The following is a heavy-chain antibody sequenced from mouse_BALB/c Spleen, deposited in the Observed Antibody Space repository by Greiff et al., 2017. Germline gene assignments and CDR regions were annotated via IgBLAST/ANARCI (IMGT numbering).Heavy chain of an antibody. Sequence: EVQLVESGPGLVKPSQSLSLTCTVTGYSITSDYAWNWIRQFPGNKLEWMGYISYSGSTSYNPSLKSRISITRDTSKNQFFLQLNSVTTEDTATYYCARCDYGYFDYWGQGTTLTVSS. CDR2: ISYSGST. J-gene: IGHJ2*01. CDR1: GYSITSDYA. D-gene: IGHD2-4*01. V-gene: IGHV3-2*02. CDR3: ARCDYGYFDY.